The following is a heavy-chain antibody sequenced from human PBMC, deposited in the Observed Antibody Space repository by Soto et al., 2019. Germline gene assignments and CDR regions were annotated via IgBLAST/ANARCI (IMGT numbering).Heavy chain of an antibody. Sequence: PSETLSLTCIVSGGSVSSGSYYWSWIRQPPGKGLEWIGYIYYSGSTNYNPSLKSRVTISVDTSKNQFSLKLSSVTAADTAVYYCARVRVFGVVILYGMDVWGQGTTVTVSS. V-gene: IGHV4-61*01. CDR1: GGSVSSGSYY. J-gene: IGHJ6*02. CDR2: IYYSGST. CDR3: ARVRVFGVVILYGMDV. D-gene: IGHD3-3*01.